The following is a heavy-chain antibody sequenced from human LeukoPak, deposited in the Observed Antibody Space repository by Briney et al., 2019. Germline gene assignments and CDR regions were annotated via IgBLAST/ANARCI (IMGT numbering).Heavy chain of an antibody. CDR2: IKQDGSEK. CDR1: GFTFSSYW. J-gene: IGHJ6*04. D-gene: IGHD3-10*02. Sequence: PGGSLRLSCAASGFTFSSYWMNWARQAPGKGLEWVANIKQDGSEKYYVDSVKGRFTISRDNAKNSLYLQMNSLRAEDTAVYYCAELGITMIGGVWGKGTTVTISS. CDR3: AELGITMIGGV. V-gene: IGHV3-7*01.